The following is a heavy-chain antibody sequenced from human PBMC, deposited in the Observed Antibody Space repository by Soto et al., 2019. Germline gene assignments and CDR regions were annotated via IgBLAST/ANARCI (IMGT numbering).Heavy chain of an antibody. J-gene: IGHJ6*04. V-gene: IGHV1-8*01. CDR3: ARWYARQGVPTMVYYYYGMDV. Sequence: ASVKVSCKASGYTFTSYDINWVRQATGQGLEWMGWMNPDSGNTGYAQKFQGRVTMTRITSISTAYMELSSLRSEDTAVYYCARWYARQGVPTMVYYYYGMDVWGKGTTVTVSS. CDR1: GYTFTSYD. CDR2: MNPDSGNT. D-gene: IGHD2-8*01.